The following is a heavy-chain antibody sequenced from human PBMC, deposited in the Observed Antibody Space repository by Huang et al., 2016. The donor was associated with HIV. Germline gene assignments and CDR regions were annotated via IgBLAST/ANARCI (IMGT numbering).Heavy chain of an antibody. Sequence: QVQLVESGGGVVQPGRSLRLSCAASGFSFGNCAMHWVRQAPGKRLEWGTFISNDGSSRYYADSVKGRFTISRDNFKNALYLQMNRLRGDDTAVYYCTREYTVAGAFDLWGQGTMVTVSS. V-gene: IGHV3-30-3*01. J-gene: IGHJ3*01. CDR2: ISNDGSSR. D-gene: IGHD5-12*01. CDR1: GFSFGNCA. CDR3: TREYTVAGAFDL.